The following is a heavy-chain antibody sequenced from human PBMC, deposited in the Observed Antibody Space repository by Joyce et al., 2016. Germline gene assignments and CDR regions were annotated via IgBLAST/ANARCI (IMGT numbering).Heavy chain of an antibody. J-gene: IGHJ4*02. CDR3: AKGGGSSAYYFEY. V-gene: IGHV3-23*01. CDR2: ISNDGGIT. CDR1: GFTFSTSG. Sequence: DVQLLESGGGLVRTGGSLRVSCAASGFTFSTSGMSWVRQAPGKGLEMVADISNDGGITYYGDSVKGRFTISGDNSKNTLYLQMNSLRAEDTAVYYCAKGGGSSAYYFEYWGQGTLVTVSS. D-gene: IGHD1-26*01.